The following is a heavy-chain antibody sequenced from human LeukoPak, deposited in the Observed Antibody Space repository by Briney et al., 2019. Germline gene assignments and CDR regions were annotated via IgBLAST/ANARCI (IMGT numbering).Heavy chain of an antibody. Sequence: GESLKISCKGSGYSLYSYWIGWVRQMPGKGLEWMGIIYPGDSDTRYSPSFQGQVTISADKSINTAYLQWSSLKASDTAIYYCARRGEAMDPFDYWGQGTLVTVSS. CDR1: GYSLYSYW. CDR3: ARRGEAMDPFDY. J-gene: IGHJ4*02. V-gene: IGHV5-51*01. D-gene: IGHD5-18*01. CDR2: IYPGDSDT.